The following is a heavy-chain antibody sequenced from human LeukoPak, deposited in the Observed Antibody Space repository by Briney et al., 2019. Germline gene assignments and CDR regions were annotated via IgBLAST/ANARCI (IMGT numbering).Heavy chain of an antibody. CDR3: AKHFAYTGSGSTSSFDI. V-gene: IGHV4-39*01. CDR2: IYYSGNT. J-gene: IGHJ3*02. Sequence: PSETLSLTCTVSGGSVTSSSCYWGWIRQPPGKGLEWIGSIYYSGNTYYDPSLESRVTISVDTSKNQFSLKMTSVTAADTAVYYCAKHFAYTGSGSTSSFDICGQGTMVIVSS. D-gene: IGHD2-15*01. CDR1: GGSVTSSSCY.